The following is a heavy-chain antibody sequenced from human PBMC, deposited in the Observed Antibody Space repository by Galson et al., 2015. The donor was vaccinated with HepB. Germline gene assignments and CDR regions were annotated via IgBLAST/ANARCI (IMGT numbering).Heavy chain of an antibody. CDR2: TNPNSGGT. Sequence: SVKVSCKASGYRFTDRYMHWVRQTPGQGLEWMGRTNPNSGGTNYAQNFQGRVTMTRDTSISTAYMELSRLKSDDTAVYYCARVGWRLNYFGLDVWGQGTTVTVSS. V-gene: IGHV1-2*06. CDR1: GYRFTDRY. CDR3: ARVGWRLNYFGLDV. D-gene: IGHD2-21*01. J-gene: IGHJ6*02.